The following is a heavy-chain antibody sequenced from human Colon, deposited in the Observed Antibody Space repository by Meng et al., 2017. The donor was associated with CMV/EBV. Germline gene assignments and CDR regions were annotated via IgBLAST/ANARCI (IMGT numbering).Heavy chain of an antibody. CDR2: ISSSGSTI. CDR3: ASRYSYVGF. D-gene: IGHD5-12*01. Sequence: GGSRRLSCAASGFTFSSYEMNGVRQAPGKGLEWVSYISSSGSTIYYAASLKARFTISRDNAKNSLYLQINSLSAEDTAVYYCASRYSYVGFWGHGTLVTVSS. V-gene: IGHV3-48*03. J-gene: IGHJ4*01. CDR1: GFTFSSYE.